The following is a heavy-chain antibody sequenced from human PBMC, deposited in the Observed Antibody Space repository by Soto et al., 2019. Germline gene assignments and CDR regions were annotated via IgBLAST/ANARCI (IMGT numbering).Heavy chain of an antibody. CDR2: ISYDGSNK. CDR1: GFTFSSYG. Sequence: QVQLVESGGGVVQPGRSLRLSCAASGFTFSSYGMHWVRQAPGKGLEWVAVISYDGSNKYYADSVKGRFTIYRDNSKNTLYLQMNSLRAEDTAVYYCAKKSGYSSSWYVFDYWGQGTLVTVSS. J-gene: IGHJ4*02. D-gene: IGHD6-13*01. CDR3: AKKSGYSSSWYVFDY. V-gene: IGHV3-30*18.